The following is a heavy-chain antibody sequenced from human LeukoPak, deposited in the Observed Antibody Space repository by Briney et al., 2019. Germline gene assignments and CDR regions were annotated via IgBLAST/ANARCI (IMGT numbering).Heavy chain of an antibody. V-gene: IGHV1-3*03. CDR3: ARGRGPPNTNRDFYYYYYMDV. Sequence: GASVKVSCKASGYTFTAYYIHWVRQAPGHRFEWMGWINAANGHTKYSPEFQDRITITRDTSATTAYMELSNLRSEDMALYYCARGRGPPNTNRDFYYYYYMDVWGKGTTVTVSS. D-gene: IGHD3-10*01. CDR2: INAANGHT. J-gene: IGHJ6*03. CDR1: GYTFTAYY.